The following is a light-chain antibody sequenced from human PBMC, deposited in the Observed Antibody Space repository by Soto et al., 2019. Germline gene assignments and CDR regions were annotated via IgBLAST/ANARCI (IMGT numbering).Light chain of an antibody. V-gene: IGLV1-47*01. CDR2: RNN. J-gene: IGLJ1*01. Sequence: QSVLTEPPSASGTPGQRVTISCSVSSSNAESNYVYWYRQLPGTAPKLLIYRNNQRPSGVSDRFSGSKSGTSASLAISGLRSEDEADYYCASWDDSLSGFYVFGSGTKVTVL. CDR1: SSNAESNY. CDR3: ASWDDSLSGFYV.